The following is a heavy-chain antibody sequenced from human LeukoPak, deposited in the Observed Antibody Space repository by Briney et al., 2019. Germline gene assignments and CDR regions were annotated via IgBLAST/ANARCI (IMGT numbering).Heavy chain of an antibody. V-gene: IGHV1-18*01. J-gene: IGHJ6*02. Sequence: ASVKVSCKASGYTFTTFGISWVRQAPGQGLEWMGWIGTYSGNTNYAQKVQGRVTITADKSTSTAYMELSSLRSEDTAVYYCARAKVVVAAKVYYGMDVWGQGTTVTVSS. CDR3: ARAKVVVAAKVYYGMDV. CDR2: IGTYSGNT. D-gene: IGHD2-15*01. CDR1: GYTFTTFG.